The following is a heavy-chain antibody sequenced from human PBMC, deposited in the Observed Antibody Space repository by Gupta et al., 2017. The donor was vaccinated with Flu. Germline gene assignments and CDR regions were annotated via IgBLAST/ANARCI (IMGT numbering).Heavy chain of an antibody. CDR2: NYHSGFT. D-gene: IGHD3-9*01. Sequence: QLRLQESAPAVVKPSESLSLTCTVSGGSINSWSYSWGWVRQPPGKGLEWIGSNYHSGFTYYHPSLKSRVTISMDTWKNPFSLKLSSVTAAATAAYSCARNDRQVNTEQYFDWLNWLDPCGAVARVTMSS. CDR3: ARNDRQVNTEQYFDWLNWLDP. J-gene: IGHJ5*02. CDR1: GGSINSWSYS. V-gene: IGHV4-39*01.